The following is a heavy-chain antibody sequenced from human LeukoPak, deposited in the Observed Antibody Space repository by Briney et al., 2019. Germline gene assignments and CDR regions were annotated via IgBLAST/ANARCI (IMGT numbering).Heavy chain of an antibody. V-gene: IGHV4-34*01. J-gene: IGHJ6*03. CDR1: GGSFSGYY. CDR2: INHSGST. CDR3: AGFWSGYPNYYYYMDV. D-gene: IGHD3-3*01. Sequence: SETLSLTCAVYGGSFSGYYWSWIRQPPGKGLECIGEINHSGSTNYNPSLKSRVTISVDTSKNQFSLKLSSVTAADTAVYYCAGFWSGYPNYYYYMDVWGKGTTVTVSS.